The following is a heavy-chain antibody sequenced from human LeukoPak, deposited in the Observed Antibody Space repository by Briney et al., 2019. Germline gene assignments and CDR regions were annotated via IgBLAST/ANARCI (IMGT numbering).Heavy chain of an antibody. CDR3: ATASPYDYVWGSYRPKNYYYYGMDV. V-gene: IGHV1-24*01. CDR1: GYTLTELS. CDR2: FDPEDGET. D-gene: IGHD3-16*02. J-gene: IGHJ6*02. Sequence: ASVKVSCKVSGYTLTELSMHWVRQAPGKGLEWMGDFDPEDGETIYAQKFQGRVTMTEDTSTDTAYMELSSLRSEDTAVYYCATASPYDYVWGSYRPKNYYYYGMDVWGQGTTVTVSS.